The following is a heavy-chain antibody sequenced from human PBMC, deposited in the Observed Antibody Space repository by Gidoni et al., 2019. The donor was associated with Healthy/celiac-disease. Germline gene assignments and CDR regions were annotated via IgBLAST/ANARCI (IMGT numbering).Heavy chain of an antibody. V-gene: IGHV3-48*02. Sequence: EVQLVESGGGLVQPGGSMRLSCAASGFTFSSYRMNWVRQAPGKGLEWVSYISSSSSTIYYADSVKGRFTISRDNAKNSLYLQMNSRRDEDTAVYYCARDDVKYSSSSGGVAAFDIWGQGTMVTVSS. D-gene: IGHD6-6*01. CDR3: ARDDVKYSSSSGGVAAFDI. J-gene: IGHJ3*02. CDR2: ISSSSSTI. CDR1: GFTFSSYR.